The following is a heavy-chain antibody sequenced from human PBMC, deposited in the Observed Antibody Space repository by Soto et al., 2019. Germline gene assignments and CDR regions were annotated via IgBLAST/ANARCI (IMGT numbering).Heavy chain of an antibody. CDR1: GGSITSGTYY. J-gene: IGHJ4*02. Sequence: SETLSLTCSVSGGSITSGTYYWSWIRQHPGKGLESIANIYYDGNTYYNQSLKSRVTISLDTSKNSLSLRLNSVTAADTAVYYCARSSISPRLFMYPFDSWGQGTLVTVSS. D-gene: IGHD6-6*01. V-gene: IGHV4-39*02. CDR3: ARSSISPRLFMYPFDS. CDR2: IYYDGNT.